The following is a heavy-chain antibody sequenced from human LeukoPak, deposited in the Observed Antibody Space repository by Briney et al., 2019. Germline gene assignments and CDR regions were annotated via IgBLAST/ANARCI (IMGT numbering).Heavy chain of an antibody. V-gene: IGHV4-4*07. D-gene: IGHD3-22*01. CDR3: AREEEDYYDSSGYYGD. CDR1: GGSISSHY. Sequence: SETLSLTCTVSGGSISSHYWSWIRQPAGKGLEWIGRIYTSGSTNYNPSLKSRVTMSVDTSKNQFSLKLSSVAAADTAVYYCAREEEDYYDSSGYYGDWGQGTLVTVSS. J-gene: IGHJ4*02. CDR2: IYTSGST.